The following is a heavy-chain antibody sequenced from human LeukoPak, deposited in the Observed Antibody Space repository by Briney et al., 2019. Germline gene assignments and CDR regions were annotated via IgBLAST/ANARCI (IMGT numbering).Heavy chain of an antibody. D-gene: IGHD3-10*01. CDR2: IYKGGRT. CDR3: AIQRITLIRGVISWFDP. Sequence: PGGSLRLSCAASGFRFSSNYMSWIRQAPGKGLEWVSVIYKGGRTYYADSVKGRFTISRDNSENTLYLQMNSLRVEDTAKYYCAIQRITLIRGVISWFDPWGQGTLVTVSS. J-gene: IGHJ5*02. CDR1: GFRFSSNY. V-gene: IGHV3-53*01.